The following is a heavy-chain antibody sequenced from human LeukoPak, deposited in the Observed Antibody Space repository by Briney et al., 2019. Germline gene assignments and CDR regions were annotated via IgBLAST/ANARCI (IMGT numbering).Heavy chain of an antibody. D-gene: IGHD2-15*01. CDR1: GFTFSSYA. CDR2: ISGSGGST. CDR3: AKDVRYCSGGSCYPYYFDY. J-gene: IGHJ4*02. V-gene: IGHV3-23*01. Sequence: GGSLRLSCAASGFTFSSYAMSWVPQAPGKGLEWVSAISGSGGSTYYADSVKGRFTISRDNSKNTLYLQMNSLRAEDTAVYYCAKDVRYCSGGSCYPYYFDYWGQGTLVTVSS.